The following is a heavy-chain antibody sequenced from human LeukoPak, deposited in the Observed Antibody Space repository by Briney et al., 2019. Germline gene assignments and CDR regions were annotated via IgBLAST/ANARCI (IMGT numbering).Heavy chain of an antibody. V-gene: IGHV3-30*03. D-gene: IGHD5-24*01. CDR3: ARGPRDGYLLAAFDI. Sequence: GGSLRLSCAASGFTFSSYGMHWVRQAPGKGLEWVAVISYDGSNKYYADSVKGRFTISRDNSKNTLYLQMNSLRAEDTAVYYCARGPRDGYLLAAFDIWGQGTMVTVSS. CDR2: ISYDGSNK. CDR1: GFTFSSYG. J-gene: IGHJ3*02.